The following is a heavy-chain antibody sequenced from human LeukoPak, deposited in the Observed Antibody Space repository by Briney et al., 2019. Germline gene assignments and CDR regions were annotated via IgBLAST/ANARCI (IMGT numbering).Heavy chain of an antibody. Sequence: ASVKVSCKASGGTFSSCAISWVRQAPGQGLEWMGGIIPIFGTANYAQKFQGRVTITTDESTSTAYMELSSLRSEDTAVYYCARADYGGPRYYMDVWGKGTTVTVSS. J-gene: IGHJ6*03. D-gene: IGHD4-23*01. CDR2: IIPIFGTA. CDR1: GGTFSSCA. CDR3: ARADYGGPRYYMDV. V-gene: IGHV1-69*05.